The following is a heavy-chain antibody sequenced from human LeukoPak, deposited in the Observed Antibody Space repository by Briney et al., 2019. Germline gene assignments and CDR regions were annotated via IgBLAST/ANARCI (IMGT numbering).Heavy chain of an antibody. J-gene: IGHJ6*03. CDR2: IYYTGST. V-gene: IGHV4-39*01. D-gene: IGHD3-3*01. CDR1: GGSISSNSYF. Sequence: SETLSLTCTVSGGSISSNSYFWGWVRQPPGKGLEWIGSIYYTGSTYYNPSLKSRVTISVDTSKNQFSLKLSSVTAADTAVYYCARGRLVWSGYYAYYYYYMDVWGKGTTVTVSS. CDR3: ARGRLVWSGYYAYYYYYMDV.